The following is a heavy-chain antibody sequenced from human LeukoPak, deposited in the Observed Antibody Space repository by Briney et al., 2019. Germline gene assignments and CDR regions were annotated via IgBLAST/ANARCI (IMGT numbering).Heavy chain of an antibody. D-gene: IGHD6-19*01. CDR2: IYTSGSI. CDR3: AREVEAGNDWFDP. Sequence: SSEPLSLTCTVSGGSISSYYWSWIRQPAGKGLEWIGRIYTSGSINYNPSLKSRVIMSVDTSKNQFSLKLSSVTAADTAVYYCAREVEAGNDWFDPWGHATLVTVSS. CDR1: GGSISSYY. V-gene: IGHV4-4*07. J-gene: IGHJ5*02.